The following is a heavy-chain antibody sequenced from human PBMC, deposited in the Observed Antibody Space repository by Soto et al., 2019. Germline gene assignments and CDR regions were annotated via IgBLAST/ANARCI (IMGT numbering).Heavy chain of an antibody. D-gene: IGHD3-10*01. CDR3: VKFFVETGRSSGWPWSLDS. CDR2: ISGSGTTT. CDR1: GFTFSKYA. Sequence: EVQLLESGGGLVQPGGSLRLSCAASGFTFSKYAMSWVRQAPGKGLEWVSAISGSGTTTYSADSVRGRFTISRDNSNIILYLQMNSPSPEHTALYYCVKFFVETGRSSGWPWSLDSWGQGTLVTVSS. J-gene: IGHJ4*02. V-gene: IGHV3-23*01.